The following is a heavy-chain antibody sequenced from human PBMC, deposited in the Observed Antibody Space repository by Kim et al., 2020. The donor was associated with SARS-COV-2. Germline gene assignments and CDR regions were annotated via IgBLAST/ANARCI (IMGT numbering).Heavy chain of an antibody. J-gene: IGHJ3*02. CDR3: ARSTVSFRGAFDI. V-gene: IGHV1-3*01. Sequence: SPKFQGRVTITRDTSASTAYMELSSLRSEDTAVYYCARSTVSFRGAFDIWGQGTMVTVSS.